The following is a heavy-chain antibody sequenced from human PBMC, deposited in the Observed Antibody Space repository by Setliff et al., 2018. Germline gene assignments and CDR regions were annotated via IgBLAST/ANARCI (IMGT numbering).Heavy chain of an antibody. CDR2: IYYSGST. J-gene: IGHJ5*02. CDR3: ARDLASSSHRFISGWFDP. D-gene: IGHD6-13*01. CDR1: GGSISSSSYY. V-gene: IGHV4-39*07. Sequence: SETLSLTCTVSGGSISSSSYYWGWIRQPPGKGLEWIGSIYYSGSTYYNPSLKSRVTISVDTSKNQFSLKLSSVTAADTAVYYCARDLASSSHRFISGWFDPWGQGTLVTVSS.